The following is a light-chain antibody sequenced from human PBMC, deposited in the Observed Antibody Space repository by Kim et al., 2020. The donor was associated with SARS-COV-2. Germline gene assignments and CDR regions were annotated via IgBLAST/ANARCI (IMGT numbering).Light chain of an antibody. J-gene: IGKJ2*01. Sequence: LSPGERATLSCRASQSVSTKYLGWYQQKPGQSPRLLIYGASSRATGIPDKFIGSGSGTDFTLTITRLEPEDFAVYYCQQYGTPPYTFGQGTKLEI. V-gene: IGKV3-20*01. CDR1: QSVSTKY. CDR2: GAS. CDR3: QQYGTPPYT.